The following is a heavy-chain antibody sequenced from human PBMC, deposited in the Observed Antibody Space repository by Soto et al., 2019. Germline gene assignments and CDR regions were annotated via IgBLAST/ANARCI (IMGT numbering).Heavy chain of an antibody. V-gene: IGHV3-74*01. Sequence: GGSLRLSCAASGFTFSSYWMHWVRQVPGKGLVWVSHINPDGSVRNYADSVKGRFTISRDNAKNTLYLQMNSLRADDTAVYFCARDCSGGSCYPGMDVWGQGTTVTVSS. D-gene: IGHD2-15*01. CDR3: ARDCSGGSCYPGMDV. CDR1: GFTFSSYW. CDR2: INPDGSVR. J-gene: IGHJ6*02.